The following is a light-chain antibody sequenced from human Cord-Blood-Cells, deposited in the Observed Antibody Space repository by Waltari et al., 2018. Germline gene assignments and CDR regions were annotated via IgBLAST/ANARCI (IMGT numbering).Light chain of an antibody. V-gene: IGLV2-14*01. CDR1: SSDVGGYNY. CDR2: DVS. CDR3: SSYAGSNNLV. J-gene: IGLJ3*02. Sequence: QSALTQPASVSGSPGQSITISCTGTSSDVGGYNYVSWYQQHPGKAPKPMIYDVSKRPSGVSNRFSGSKSGNTASLTISGLQAEDEADYYCSSYAGSNNLVFGGGTKLTVL.